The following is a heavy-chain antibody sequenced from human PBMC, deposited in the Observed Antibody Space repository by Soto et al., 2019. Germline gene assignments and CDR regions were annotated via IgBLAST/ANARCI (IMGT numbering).Heavy chain of an antibody. V-gene: IGHV5-10-1*01. CDR2: IDPSDSYT. CDR3: AGNFGVVIDYYYYGMDV. J-gene: IGHJ6*02. CDR1: VYSFTSYC. Sequence: GESLQISFQGSVYSFTSYCISWLRQMPGKGLEWMGRIDPSDSYTNYSPSFQGHVTISADKSISTAYLQWSSLKASDTAMYYCAGNFGVVIDYYYYGMDVWGQGTTVTVSS. D-gene: IGHD3-3*01.